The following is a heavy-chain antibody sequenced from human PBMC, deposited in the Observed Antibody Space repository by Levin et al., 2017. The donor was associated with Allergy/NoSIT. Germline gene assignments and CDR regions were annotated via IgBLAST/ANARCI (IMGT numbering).Heavy chain of an antibody. D-gene: IGHD3-16*02. CDR1: GFTFTSFW. Sequence: GGSLRLSCAASGFTFTSFWMTWVRQAPGKGLEWVANIKQDGSETYYVDSVKGRFTISRDNAKNSVYLQMNSLGVDDTAVYYCAREEGWGYHYGMDVWGQGTTVTVSS. V-gene: IGHV3-7*01. CDR3: AREEGWGYHYGMDV. CDR2: IKQDGSET. J-gene: IGHJ6*02.